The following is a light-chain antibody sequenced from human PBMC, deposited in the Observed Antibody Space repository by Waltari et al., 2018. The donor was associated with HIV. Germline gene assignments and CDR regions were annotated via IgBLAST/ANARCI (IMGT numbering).Light chain of an antibody. CDR2: WAS. CDR1: QSVLYRSNNMNY. CDR3: QQYYNTPYT. J-gene: IGKJ2*01. Sequence: DFVMSQSPDSLAVSLGERATSNCKSSQSVLYRSNNMNYLSWYQQKAGQPPKLLIYWASTRASGVPDRIRGSGSGTDFTLTINSLQAEDVAVYYCQQYYNTPYTFGQGTKLEIK. V-gene: IGKV4-1*01.